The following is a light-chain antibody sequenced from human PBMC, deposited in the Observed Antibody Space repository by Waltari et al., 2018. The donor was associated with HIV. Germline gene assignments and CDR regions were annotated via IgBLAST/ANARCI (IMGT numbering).Light chain of an antibody. CDR1: QSVSSN. J-gene: IGKJ2*01. CDR3: QQYNNWPHMYT. Sequence: EIVMTQSPATPSVSPGARATLSCRASQSVSSNLAWYQQKPGQAPRLLIYGASTRATGIPARFSGSGSGTEFTLTISSLQSEDFAVYYCQQYNNWPHMYTFGQGTKLEIK. CDR2: GAS. V-gene: IGKV3-15*01.